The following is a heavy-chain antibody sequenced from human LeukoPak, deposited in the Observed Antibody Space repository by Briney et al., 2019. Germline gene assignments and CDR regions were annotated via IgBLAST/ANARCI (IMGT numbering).Heavy chain of an antibody. CDR1: GYSFSTYW. Sequence: GESLKISCKGSGYSFSTYWIGWVRQMPGKGLEWMGFIFPGDSDTRYSPSFQGQVTISADKSISTAYLQWSSLKASDTAMYYCARRSYSASYYDYWGQGTLVTVSS. J-gene: IGHJ4*02. CDR2: IFPGDSDT. D-gene: IGHD1-26*01. CDR3: ARRSYSASYYDY. V-gene: IGHV5-51*01.